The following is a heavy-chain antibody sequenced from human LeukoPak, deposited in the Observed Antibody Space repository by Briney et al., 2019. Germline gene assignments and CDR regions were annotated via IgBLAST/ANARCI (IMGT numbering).Heavy chain of an antibody. CDR2: INHSGST. CDR1: GGSFSGYY. CDR3: ARVSGYCSSTSCPIQYYYGMDV. D-gene: IGHD2-2*03. Sequence: SETLSLTRAVYGGSFSGYYWSWIRQPPGKGLEWIGEINHSGSTNYNPSLKSRVTISVDTSKNQFSLKLSSVTAADTAVYYCARVSGYCSSTSCPIQYYYGMDVWGQGTTVTVSS. V-gene: IGHV4-34*01. J-gene: IGHJ6*02.